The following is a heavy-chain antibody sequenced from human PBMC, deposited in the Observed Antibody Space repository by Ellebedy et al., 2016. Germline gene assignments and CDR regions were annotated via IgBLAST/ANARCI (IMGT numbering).Heavy chain of an antibody. CDR1: GFTFSSYS. Sequence: GGSLRLXXAASGFTFSSYSMNWVRQAPGKGLEWVSYISSSSSTIYYADSVKGRFTISRDNAKNSLYLQMNSLRAEDTALYYCAKDDYDILTGPGQWGQGTLVTVSS. J-gene: IGHJ4*02. D-gene: IGHD3-9*01. CDR3: AKDDYDILTGPGQ. V-gene: IGHV3-48*04. CDR2: ISSSSSTI.